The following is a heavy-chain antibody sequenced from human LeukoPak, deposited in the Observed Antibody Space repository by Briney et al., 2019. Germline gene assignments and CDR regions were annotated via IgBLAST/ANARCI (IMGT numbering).Heavy chain of an antibody. CDR2: ISAYNGNT. CDR1: GYTFTSYG. D-gene: IGHD1-26*01. Sequence: ASVKVSCKASGYTFTSYGINWVRQAPGQGLEWMGWISAYNGNTNYAQKLQGRVTMTTDTSTSTAYMELRSLRSDDTAVYYCARDRDGGSYFPFSISTYYFDYWGQGTLVTVSS. J-gene: IGHJ4*02. CDR3: ARDRDGGSYFPFSISTYYFDY. V-gene: IGHV1-18*01.